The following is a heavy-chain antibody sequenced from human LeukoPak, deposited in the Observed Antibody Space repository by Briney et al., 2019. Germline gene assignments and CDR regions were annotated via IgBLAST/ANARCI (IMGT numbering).Heavy chain of an antibody. Sequence: SETLSLTCTVSGGYISSYYWSWIRQPPGKGLEWIGCMSHSGSTNYSPSLKSRVTISLDTSKNQFSLKLTSVTAADTAVYYCARGRTSFDYWGQGTLVTVSS. CDR3: ARGRTSFDY. D-gene: IGHD4/OR15-4a*01. V-gene: IGHV4-59*01. CDR2: MSHSGST. CDR1: GGYISSYY. J-gene: IGHJ4*02.